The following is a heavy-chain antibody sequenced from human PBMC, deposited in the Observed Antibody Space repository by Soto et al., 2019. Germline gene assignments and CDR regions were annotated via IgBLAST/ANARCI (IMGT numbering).Heavy chain of an antibody. Sequence: TLSLTCAVSGGSIDSGAFSLSWIRQPPGKGLEWIGYVTHSGTAYSIPSLNGRLTLSVDSSQTQFSLKLTSVTAADSAFYFSDSSGYTRCFDYWGQGTLVTVSS. D-gene: IGHD3-22*01. V-gene: IGHV4-30-2*01. CDR3: DSSGYTRCFDY. J-gene: IGHJ4*02. CDR2: VTHSGTA. CDR1: GGSIDSGAFS.